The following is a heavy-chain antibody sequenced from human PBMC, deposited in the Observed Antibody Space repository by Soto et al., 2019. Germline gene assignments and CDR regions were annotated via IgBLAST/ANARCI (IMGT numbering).Heavy chain of an antibody. J-gene: IGHJ4*02. D-gene: IGHD5-18*01. CDR3: ARVGSRGDTAMVLADY. Sequence: SVKVSCKASGGTFSSYAISWVRQAPGQGLEWMGGIIPIFGTANYAQKFQGRVTITADESTSTAYMELSSLRSEDTAVYYCARVGSRGDTAMVLADYWGQGTLVTVSS. V-gene: IGHV1-69*13. CDR2: IIPIFGTA. CDR1: GGTFSSYA.